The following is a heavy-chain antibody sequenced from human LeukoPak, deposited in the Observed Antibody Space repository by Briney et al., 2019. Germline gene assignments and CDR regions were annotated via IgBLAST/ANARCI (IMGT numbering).Heavy chain of an antibody. D-gene: IGHD2-2*02. CDR2: IYYSGST. J-gene: IGHJ4*02. CDR3: ARYTPGPYYFDY. Sequence: SETLSLTCTVSGGSISSSSYYWGWIRQPPGKGLEWIGSIYYSGSTYYNPSLKSRVTMSVDTSKNQFSLKLSSVTAADTAVYYCARYTPGPYYFDYWGQGTLVTVSS. V-gene: IGHV4-39*07. CDR1: GGSISSSSYY.